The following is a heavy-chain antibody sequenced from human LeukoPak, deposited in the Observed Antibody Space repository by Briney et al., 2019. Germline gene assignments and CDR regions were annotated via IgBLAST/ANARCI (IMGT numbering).Heavy chain of an antibody. V-gene: IGHV4-34*01. CDR1: GGSFSGYY. Sequence: SETLSLTCAVYGGSFSGYYWSWIRQPPGKGLEWIGEINHSGSTNYNPSLKSRVTISVDTSKNQFSLKLSSVTAADTAVYYCARVKRPNWFDPWGQGTLVTVSS. J-gene: IGHJ5*02. D-gene: IGHD6-25*01. CDR3: ARVKRPNWFDP. CDR2: INHSGST.